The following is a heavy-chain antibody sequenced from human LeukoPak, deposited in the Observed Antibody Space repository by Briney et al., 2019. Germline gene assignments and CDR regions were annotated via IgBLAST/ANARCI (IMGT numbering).Heavy chain of an antibody. CDR1: GGSIGRSSYY. Sequence: SETLSLTCTVSGGSIGRSSYYWGWIRQPPGKGLEWIGSIYYSGSTDYNPSLKSRVTISVDTPKNQFSLKLSSVTAADTAMYHCARVVFRYESGDFDYWGQGTLVTVSS. CDR2: IYYSGST. J-gene: IGHJ4*02. V-gene: IGHV4-39*07. D-gene: IGHD2-21*01. CDR3: ARVVFRYESGDFDY.